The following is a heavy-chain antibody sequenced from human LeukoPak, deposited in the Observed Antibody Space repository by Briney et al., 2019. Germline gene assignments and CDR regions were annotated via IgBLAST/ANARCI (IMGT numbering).Heavy chain of an antibody. V-gene: IGHV4-4*07. CDR3: AKVRYGTFNWFDP. CDR1: GDSISNYY. Sequence: SETLSLTCTVSGDSISNYYWSWIRQPAGKGLEWIGRIYSSGSTNYNPSLKSRVPMSIDTSKNQFSLKLSSVTAADTAVYYCAKVRYGTFNWFDPWGQGTLVTVSS. J-gene: IGHJ5*02. D-gene: IGHD3-10*01. CDR2: IYSSGST.